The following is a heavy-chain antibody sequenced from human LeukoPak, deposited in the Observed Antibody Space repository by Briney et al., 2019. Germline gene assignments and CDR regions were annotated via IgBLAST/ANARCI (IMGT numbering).Heavy chain of an antibody. Sequence: GRSLRLSCAASGFTFSSYGMHWVRQAPGKGLEWVAVIWYDGSNKYYADSVKGRFTISRDNSKNTLYLQMNSLRAEDTAVYYCAKELWFVNSYYFDYWGQGTLVTVSS. D-gene: IGHD3-10*01. CDR3: AKELWFVNSYYFDY. V-gene: IGHV3-33*06. CDR1: GFTFSSYG. CDR2: IWYDGSNK. J-gene: IGHJ4*02.